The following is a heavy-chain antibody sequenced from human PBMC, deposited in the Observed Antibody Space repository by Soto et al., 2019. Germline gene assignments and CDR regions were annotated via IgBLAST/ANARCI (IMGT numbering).Heavy chain of an antibody. V-gene: IGHV4-4*02. CDR1: GGTSISSNW. J-gene: IGHJ6*02. CDR2: IYHSGST. Sequence: LETHPHTSAVSGGTSISSNWWSWVRQTPGKGLEWIGEIYHSGSTNYNPSLKSRVTISVDKSKNQFSLKLSSVTASDTAMYYCARLRATYYDIFGPDGMDVWGQGTTVTVSS. D-gene: IGHD3-9*01. CDR3: ARLRATYYDIFGPDGMDV.